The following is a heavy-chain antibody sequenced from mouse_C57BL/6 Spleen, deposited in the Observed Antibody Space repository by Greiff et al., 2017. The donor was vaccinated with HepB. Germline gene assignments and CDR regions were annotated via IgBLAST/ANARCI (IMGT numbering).Heavy chain of an antibody. CDR2: SRNKANDYTT. J-gene: IGHJ2*01. Sequence: EVNVVESGGGLVQSGRSLRLSCATSGFTFSDFYMEWVRQAPGKGLEWIAASRNKANDYTTEYSASVKGRFIVSRDTSQSILYLQMNALRAEDTAIYYCARESTGKYFDYWGQGTTLTVSS. CDR1: GFTFSDFY. CDR3: ARESTGKYFDY. D-gene: IGHD4-1*02. V-gene: IGHV7-1*01.